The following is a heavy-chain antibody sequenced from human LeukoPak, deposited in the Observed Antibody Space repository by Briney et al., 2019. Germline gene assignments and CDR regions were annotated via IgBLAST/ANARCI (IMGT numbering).Heavy chain of an antibody. CDR2: IYYSGST. J-gene: IGHJ6*03. CDR3: ARLAADTWYYMDV. V-gene: IGHV4-59*08. D-gene: IGHD6-13*01. CDR1: GGSISSYY. Sequence: SETLSLTCTVSGGSISSYYWSWIRQPPGKGLEWIGYIYYSGSTNYNPSLKSRVTISVDTSKNQFSLKLSSVTAADTAVYYCARLAADTWYYMDVWGKGTTVAISS.